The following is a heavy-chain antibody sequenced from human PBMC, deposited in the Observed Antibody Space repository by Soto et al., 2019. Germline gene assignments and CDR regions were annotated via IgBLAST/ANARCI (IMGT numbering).Heavy chain of an antibody. Sequence: QVQLQESGPGLVKPSETLSLTCAVSGASFETYYWSWIRQPPGKGLEWIGYIFYSGHLKYNPSLKGRPTISVDPSKTQFSLGLPPATAADPAVYYCAKEGGGYRFDYWGQGTLVTVSS. V-gene: IGHV4-59*08. CDR2: IFYSGHL. CDR1: GASFETYY. CDR3: AKEGGGYRFDY. J-gene: IGHJ4*02. D-gene: IGHD1-26*01.